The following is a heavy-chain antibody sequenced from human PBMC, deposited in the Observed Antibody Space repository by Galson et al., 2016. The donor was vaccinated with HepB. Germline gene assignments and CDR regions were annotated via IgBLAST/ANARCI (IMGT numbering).Heavy chain of an antibody. Sequence: SLRLSCAVSRFTFGSYAMSWVRQAPGKGLQWVSSISGTGDSTFYADSVKGRFTISRDKSKNTLYLQMDSLRADDTAVYYCAKHIDVRGRAFEYWGQGTLVTVSS. V-gene: IGHV3-23*01. J-gene: IGHJ4*02. CDR2: ISGTGDST. CDR1: RFTFGSYA. D-gene: IGHD3-16*01. CDR3: AKHIDVRGRAFEY.